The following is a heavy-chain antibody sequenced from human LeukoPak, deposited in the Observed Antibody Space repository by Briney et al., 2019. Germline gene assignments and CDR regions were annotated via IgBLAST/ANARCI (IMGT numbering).Heavy chain of an antibody. D-gene: IGHD3-22*01. CDR1: GFAFTHAW. Sequence: PGGSLRLSCTASGFAFTHAWMSWVRQAPGKRLEWVGRIKTTTDGGTTDYAAPVKGRFTISRDDPKNTLYLQMNSLKTVDTAVYYCSGSGYSLRLDYWGQGTLVTVSS. CDR3: SGSGYSLRLDY. V-gene: IGHV3-15*01. J-gene: IGHJ4*02. CDR2: IKTTTDGGTT.